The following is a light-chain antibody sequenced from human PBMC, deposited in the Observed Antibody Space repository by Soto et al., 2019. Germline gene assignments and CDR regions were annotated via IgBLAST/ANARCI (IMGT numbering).Light chain of an antibody. CDR3: ASWDDSVNGLV. J-gene: IGLJ3*02. V-gene: IGLV1-44*01. Sequence: QSVLTQPPSASATHGQRVTISCSGSSSNIGSNNVEWYQHLPGTAPKLLIYSNNQGPSGVPDRFSGSKSGTSASLAISGLQSEDEADYYCASWDDSVNGLVIGGGTKLTVL. CDR1: SSNIGSNN. CDR2: SNN.